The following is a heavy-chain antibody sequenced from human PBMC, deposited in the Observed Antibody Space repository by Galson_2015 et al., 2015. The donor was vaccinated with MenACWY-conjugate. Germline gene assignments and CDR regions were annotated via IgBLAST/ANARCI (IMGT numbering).Heavy chain of an antibody. CDR1: GFTFSKYW. V-gene: IGHV3-7*03. D-gene: IGHD2-2*01. CDR3: VRDRRYCASTTCPYFYYGLDV. J-gene: IGHJ6*02. Sequence: SLRLSCAASGFTFSKYWMTWVRQAPGKGLEWVANINQDRSEKYYVDSVKGRFTISRDNAKNSLSLQMNSLRVEDTAVYYCVRDRRYCASTTCPYFYYGLDVWGQGTTGTVSS. CDR2: INQDRSEK.